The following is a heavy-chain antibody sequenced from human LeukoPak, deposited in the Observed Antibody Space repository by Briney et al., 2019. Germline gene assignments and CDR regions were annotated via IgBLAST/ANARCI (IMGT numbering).Heavy chain of an antibody. CDR2: ISGSGGST. J-gene: IGHJ5*02. CDR1: GFTFSNHA. Sequence: PGGSLRLSCAASGFTFSNHAMSWVRQAPGKGPEWVSAISGSGGSTYYADSVKGRFTISRDNSENTLSLQMNSLRAEDTAVYYCARRGVSSVSTFNWFDPWGQGTLVTVSS. CDR3: ARRGVSSVSTFNWFDP. V-gene: IGHV3-23*01. D-gene: IGHD2-2*01.